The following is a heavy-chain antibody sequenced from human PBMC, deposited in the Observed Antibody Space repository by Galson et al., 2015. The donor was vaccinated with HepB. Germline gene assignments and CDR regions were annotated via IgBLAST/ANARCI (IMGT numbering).Heavy chain of an antibody. V-gene: IGHV3-49*03. CDR1: GFSLGDYA. CDR3: ARARRAQRDGFDI. Sequence: SLRLSCAASGFSLGDYAINWLRQAPGKGLEWVSFIRSKPYGGTADSAASVRARFTISRDDSKSIAFLQMNSLRTEDTAVYYCARARRAQRDGFDIWGQGTVVTVSS. CDR2: IRSKPYGGTA. J-gene: IGHJ3*02.